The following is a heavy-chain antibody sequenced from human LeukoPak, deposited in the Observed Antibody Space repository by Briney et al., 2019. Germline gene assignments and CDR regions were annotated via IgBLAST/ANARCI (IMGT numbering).Heavy chain of an antibody. CDR3: AREGHSSSWSELDY. V-gene: IGHV3-7*01. D-gene: IGHD6-13*01. CDR2: IKQDGSEK. J-gene: IGHJ4*02. Sequence: GGSLRLSCAASGFTFSSYWMSWVRQAPGKGLEWVANIKQDGSEKYYVDSVKGRFTISRDNAKNSLYLQMNSLRAEDTAVYYRAREGHSSSWSELDYWGQGTLVTVSS. CDR1: GFTFSSYW.